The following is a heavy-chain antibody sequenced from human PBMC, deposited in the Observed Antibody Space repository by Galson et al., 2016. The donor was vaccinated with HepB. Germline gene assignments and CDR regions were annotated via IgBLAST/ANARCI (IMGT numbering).Heavy chain of an antibody. D-gene: IGHD7-27*01. CDR1: PFTFDSHG. Sequence: SLRLSCAASPFTFDSHGLHWVRQAPGKGLEWVAFIWYDGSKQFYADSVTGRFTISRDNSKTLYLQMNSLRDEDTAVYYCARAASNWDYEGMDVWGQGITVIVSS. V-gene: IGHV3-33*01. CDR2: IWYDGSKQ. CDR3: ARAASNWDYEGMDV. J-gene: IGHJ6*02.